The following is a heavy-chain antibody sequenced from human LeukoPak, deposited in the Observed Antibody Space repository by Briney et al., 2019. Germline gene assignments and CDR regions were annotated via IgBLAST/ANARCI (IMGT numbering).Heavy chain of an antibody. V-gene: IGHV4-39*07. CDR1: GGSISSSSYY. Sequence: SSETLSLTCTVSGGSISSSSYYWGWIRQPPGKGLEWIGSIYYSGSTYYNPSLKSRVTISVDTSKNQFSLKLSSVTAADTAVYYCARTGGPTRRSFDYWGQGTLVTVPS. D-gene: IGHD1-14*01. CDR3: ARTGGPTRRSFDY. J-gene: IGHJ4*02. CDR2: IYYSGST.